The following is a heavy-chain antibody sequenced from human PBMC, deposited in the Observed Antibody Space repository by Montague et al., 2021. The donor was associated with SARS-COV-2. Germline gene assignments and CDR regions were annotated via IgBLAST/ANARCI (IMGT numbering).Heavy chain of an antibody. CDR3: AREYRRNWFDP. Sequence: YRGTTNYNPSLKSRVTFSVDTSKNQFSLKIISVTAADTAVYFCAREYRRNWFDPWGQGVFVTVSS. J-gene: IGHJ5*02. CDR2: YRGTT. V-gene: IGHV4-59*01. D-gene: IGHD5-12*01.